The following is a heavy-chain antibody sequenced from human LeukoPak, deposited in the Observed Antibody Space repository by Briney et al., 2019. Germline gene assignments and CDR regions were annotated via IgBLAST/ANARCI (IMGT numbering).Heavy chain of an antibody. CDR1: GFTFTSYH. CDR2: MNPNSGNT. V-gene: IGHV1-8*01. Sequence: GASVKVSCKASGFTFTSYHINWVRQATGQGLEWMGWMNPNSGNTGYAQKFQGRVTITRDTSASTAYMELSSLRSEDMAVYYCARGDDSSGYYHNAQYFQHWGQGTLVTVSS. D-gene: IGHD3-22*01. J-gene: IGHJ1*01. CDR3: ARGDDSSGYYHNAQYFQH.